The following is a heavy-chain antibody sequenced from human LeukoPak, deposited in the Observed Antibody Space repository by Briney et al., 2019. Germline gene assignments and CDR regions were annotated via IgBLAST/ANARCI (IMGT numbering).Heavy chain of an antibody. CDR2: IYHNGTH. J-gene: IGHJ6*02. CDR1: VGSISSGNW. D-gene: IGHD2-2*02. V-gene: IGHV4-4*02. CDR3: ATAPILRGEGGEHYKYGMDV. Sequence: SETLSLTCAVSVGSISSGNWWTWVRQSPGKGLEWIGEIYHNGTHNYNPSLKSRVTISADTFKNHFSLKLTSVTAADTAVYYCATAPILRGEGGEHYKYGMDVWGQGTTIIVSS.